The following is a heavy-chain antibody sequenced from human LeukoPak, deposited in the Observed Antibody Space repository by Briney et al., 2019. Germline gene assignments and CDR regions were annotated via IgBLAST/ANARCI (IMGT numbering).Heavy chain of an antibody. Sequence: ASVKVSCKASGGTFSSYAIIWVRQAPGQGLEWMGGIIPILGTANDAQKFQGRVTITAEKAKSTAYMDLSSLRSEDKAVYYCARGFGGLDGMDVWGKGTTVTVSS. CDR3: ARGFGGLDGMDV. V-gene: IGHV1-69*10. D-gene: IGHD3-16*01. CDR2: IIPILGTA. CDR1: GGTFSSYA. J-gene: IGHJ6*04.